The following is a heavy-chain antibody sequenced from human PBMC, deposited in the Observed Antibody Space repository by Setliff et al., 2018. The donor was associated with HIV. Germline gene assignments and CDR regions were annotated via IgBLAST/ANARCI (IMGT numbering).Heavy chain of an antibody. D-gene: IGHD3-10*01. CDR1: GGSFSDYY. Sequence: PSETLSLTCAVYGGSFSDYYWGWIRQPPGKGLEWIGEINHSGSTNYNPSLKSRVNISVDVSKNQFSLNLHSVNAADTATYFCATKPMIRGKPFDYWGQGTPVTVSS. V-gene: IGHV4-34*01. CDR3: ATKPMIRGKPFDY. CDR2: INHSGST. J-gene: IGHJ4*02.